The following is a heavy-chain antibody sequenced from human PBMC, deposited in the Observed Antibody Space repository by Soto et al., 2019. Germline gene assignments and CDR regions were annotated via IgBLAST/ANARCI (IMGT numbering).Heavy chain of an antibody. V-gene: IGHV4-30-4*01. Sequence: SETLSLTCTVSGGSISSGDYYWSWIRQPPGKGLEWIGYIYYSGSTYYNPSLKSRVTISVDTSKNQFSLKLSSVTAADTAVYYCARASGYLGDITRWGQGTLVTVYS. J-gene: IGHJ4*02. CDR2: IYYSGST. CDR1: GGSISSGDYY. D-gene: IGHD2-15*01. CDR3: ARASGYLGDITR.